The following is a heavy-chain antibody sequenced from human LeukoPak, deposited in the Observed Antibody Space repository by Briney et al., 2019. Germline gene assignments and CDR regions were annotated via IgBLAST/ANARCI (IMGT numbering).Heavy chain of an antibody. J-gene: IGHJ4*02. CDR2: INHSGST. V-gene: IGHV4-34*01. Sequence: SETLSLTCAVYGGSFSGYYWSWIRQPPGKGLEWIGEINHSGSTHYNPSLKSRVTISVDTSKNQFSLKLSSVTAADTAVYYCARTYYDFWSGYYLYYFDYWGQGTLVTVSS. CDR3: ARTYYDFWSGYYLYYFDY. CDR1: GGSFSGYY. D-gene: IGHD3-3*01.